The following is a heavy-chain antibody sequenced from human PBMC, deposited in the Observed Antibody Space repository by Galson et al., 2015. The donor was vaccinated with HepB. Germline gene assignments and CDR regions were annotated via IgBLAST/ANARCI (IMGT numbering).Heavy chain of an antibody. CDR2: IIPIFAIT. D-gene: IGHD2-2*01. Sequence: SVKVSCKASGGTFSTYAISWVRQAPGQGLEWLGGIIPIFAITNYAQKFQDRVTITADESTSTAYMELRRLRSEDTAVFYCARGPHDLEVVPAALPAYDSYGMEVWGQGTTVTVSS. J-gene: IGHJ6*02. CDR1: GGTFSTYA. V-gene: IGHV1-69*13. CDR3: ARGPHDLEVVPAALPAYDSYGMEV.